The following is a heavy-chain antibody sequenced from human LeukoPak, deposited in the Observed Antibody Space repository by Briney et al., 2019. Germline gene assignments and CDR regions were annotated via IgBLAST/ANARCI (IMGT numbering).Heavy chain of an antibody. CDR2: IFYGGST. D-gene: IGHD5-12*01. CDR1: GGSLSSYF. J-gene: IGHJ5*02. V-gene: IGHV4-59*01. CDR3: ARAYSDYLIT. Sequence: SETLSLTCSVSGGSLSSYFWSWIRQPPGKGLEWIGQIFYGGSTNYNPSLESRVTMSVDTSKSQFSLRLSTVTAADTAVYFCARAYSDYLITWGQGTLVTVSS.